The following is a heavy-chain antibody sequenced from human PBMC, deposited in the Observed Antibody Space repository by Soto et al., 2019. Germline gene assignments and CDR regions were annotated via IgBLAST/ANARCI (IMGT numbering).Heavy chain of an antibody. CDR1: RFTFTSYA. CDR2: ISASGGAT. J-gene: IGHJ4*02. CDR3: AKDVEGGSLFRGAFDY. Sequence: PVGPLRLSCGASRFTFTSYAMSWVRQAPGKGLEWVAAISASGGATIHADSVKGRLTISRDNPKNTLYLQMNSLRAEDTAVYYCAKDVEGGSLFRGAFDYWGQGTQVTVSS. V-gene: IGHV3-23*01. D-gene: IGHD1-26*01.